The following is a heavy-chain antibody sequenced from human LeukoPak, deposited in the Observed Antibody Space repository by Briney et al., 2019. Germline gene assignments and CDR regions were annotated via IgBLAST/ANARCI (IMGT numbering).Heavy chain of an antibody. J-gene: IGHJ4*02. CDR3: ARHSRTYYYDSSGYLFDY. CDR2: INPKSGGT. V-gene: IGHV1-2*02. Sequence: GASVKVSCKASGYTFTGYYMHWVRQAPGQGLEWMGWINPKSGGTNYAQQFQGRVTMTRDTSISTACMKLSRLRSDDTAVYYCARHSRTYYYDSSGYLFDYWGQGTLVTVSS. CDR1: GYTFTGYY. D-gene: IGHD3-22*01.